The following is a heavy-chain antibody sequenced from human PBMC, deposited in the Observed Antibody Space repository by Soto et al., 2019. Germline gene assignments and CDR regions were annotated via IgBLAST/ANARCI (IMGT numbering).Heavy chain of an antibody. Sequence: SETLSLTCAVYGGSFSGYYWSWIRQPPGKGLEWIGEINHSGSTNYNPSLKSRVTISVDTSKNQFSLKLSSVTAADTAVYYCARREGYPYLGYYYYYMDVWGKGTTVTVSS. D-gene: IGHD5-12*01. CDR1: GGSFSGYY. CDR3: ARREGYPYLGYYYYYMDV. J-gene: IGHJ6*03. V-gene: IGHV4-34*01. CDR2: INHSGST.